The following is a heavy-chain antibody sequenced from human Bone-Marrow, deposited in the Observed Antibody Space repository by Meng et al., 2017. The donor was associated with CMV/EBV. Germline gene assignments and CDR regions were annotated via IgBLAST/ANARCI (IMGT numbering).Heavy chain of an antibody. V-gene: IGHV3-7*01. D-gene: IGHD4-23*01. CDR1: GFTFSSYR. CDR2: IKQDGSEK. J-gene: IGHJ6*02. CDR3: AREGYGGNHYYYYYGMEV. Sequence: LSLTCAASGFTFSSYRMSWVRQAPGKGLEWVANIKQDGSEKYYVDSVKVRFTISRDNAKNSLYLQMNSLRAEDTAVYYCAREGYGGNHYYYYYGMEVWGQGNTVTVSS.